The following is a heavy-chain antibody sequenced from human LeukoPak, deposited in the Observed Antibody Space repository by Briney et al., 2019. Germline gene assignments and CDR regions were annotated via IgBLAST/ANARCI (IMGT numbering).Heavy chain of an antibody. CDR3: ASFSVSGDYMDV. CDR1: GGSISSYY. J-gene: IGHJ6*03. CDR2: IYTSGST. V-gene: IGHV4-4*09. Sequence: SETLSLTCTVSGGSISSYYWSWIRQPPGKGLEWIGYIYTSGSTNYNPSLKSRVTISVDTSKNQFSLKLSSVTAADTAVYYCASFSVSGDYMDVWGEGTTVTVSS. D-gene: IGHD1-26*01.